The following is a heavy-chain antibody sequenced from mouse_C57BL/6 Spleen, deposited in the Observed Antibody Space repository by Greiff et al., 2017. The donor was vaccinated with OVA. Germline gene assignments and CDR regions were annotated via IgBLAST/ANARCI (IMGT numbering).Heavy chain of an antibody. Sequence: VQLQQPGAELVKPGASVKLSCKASGYTFTSYWMHWVKQRPGQGLEWIGMIHPNSGSTNYNEKFKSKATLTVDKSSSTAYMQLSSLTSEDSAVYYCARSNYGNYEGWYFDVWGTGTTVTVSS. CDR2: IHPNSGST. V-gene: IGHV1-64*01. J-gene: IGHJ1*03. D-gene: IGHD2-1*01. CDR1: GYTFTSYW. CDR3: ARSNYGNYEGWYFDV.